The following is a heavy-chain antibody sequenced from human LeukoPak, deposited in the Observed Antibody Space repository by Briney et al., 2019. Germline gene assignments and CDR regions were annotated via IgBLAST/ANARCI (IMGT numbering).Heavy chain of an antibody. CDR2: IYYSGST. J-gene: IGHJ5*02. CDR1: GGSISSSIYY. V-gene: IGHV4-39*01. D-gene: IGHD6-13*01. CDR3: ARQQQLRWFDP. Sequence: SETLSLTCTVSGGSISSSIYYWGWIRQPPGKGLEWIGSIYYSGSTYYNPSLKSRVTISVDTSKNQFSLKLSSVTAADTAVYYCARQQQLRWFDPWGQGTLVTVSS.